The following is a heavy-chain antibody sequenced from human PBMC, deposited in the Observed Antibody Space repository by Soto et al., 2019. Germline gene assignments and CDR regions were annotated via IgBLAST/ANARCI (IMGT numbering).Heavy chain of an antibody. D-gene: IGHD5-18*01. CDR1: GFTFSSYG. V-gene: IGHV3-30*18. J-gene: IGHJ4*02. CDR3: AKDRDTAMVGPSDC. CDR2: ISYDGSNK. Sequence: PGGSLRLSCAASGFTFSSYGMHWVRQAPGKGLEWVAVISYDGSNKYYADSVKGRFTISRDNSKNTLYLQMNSLRAEDTAVYYCAKDRDTAMVGPSDCWGQRTLVTVSS.